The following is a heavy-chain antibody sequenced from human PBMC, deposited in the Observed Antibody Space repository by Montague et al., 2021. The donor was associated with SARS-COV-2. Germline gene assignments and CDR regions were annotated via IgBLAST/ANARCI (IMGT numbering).Heavy chain of an antibody. J-gene: IGHJ1*01. CDR3: VSGRDGSYSHFHF. D-gene: IGHD4-11*01. CDR2: IFFNRGP. Sequence: SETLSLTCTVSGVSINEYFWTWIRQTPGKGLEWIGYIFFNRGPIHNASLKNRVTISLDTSKSQVSLRLTSVTAADTAVYFCVSGRDGSYSHFHFRGQGALVTVSS. CDR1: GVSINEYF. V-gene: IGHV4-59*01.